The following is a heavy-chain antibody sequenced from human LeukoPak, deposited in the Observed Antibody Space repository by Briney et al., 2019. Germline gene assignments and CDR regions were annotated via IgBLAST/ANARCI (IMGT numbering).Heavy chain of an antibody. CDR2: IYYSGST. J-gene: IGHJ4*02. CDR1: GGSISSGDYY. Sequence: PSETLSLTCTVSGGSISSGDYYWSWIRQPPGKGLEWIGYIYYSGSTYYNPSLKSRVTISVDTSKNQFSLKLSSVTAADTAVYYCARDLPDYGGNPVGFDYWGQGTLVTVSS. D-gene: IGHD4-23*01. CDR3: ARDLPDYGGNPVGFDY. V-gene: IGHV4-30-4*02.